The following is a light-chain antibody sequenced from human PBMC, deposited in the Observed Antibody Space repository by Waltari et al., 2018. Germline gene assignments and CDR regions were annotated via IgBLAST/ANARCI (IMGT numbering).Light chain of an antibody. CDR1: SSNIGDNV. Sequence: QSVLTQPPSASGTPGQRVTISCSGSSSNIGDNVVNWYQQLPGKAPTLLIYRSGQRHPGVPDRFSGSKSGTIASLAISGLQSADEGDYYCAAWDDSLHGHWVFGGGTKVTVL. CDR3: AAWDDSLHGHWV. J-gene: IGLJ3*02. CDR2: RSG. V-gene: IGLV1-44*01.